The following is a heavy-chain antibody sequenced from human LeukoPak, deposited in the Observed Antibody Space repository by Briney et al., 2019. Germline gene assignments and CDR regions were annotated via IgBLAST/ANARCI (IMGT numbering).Heavy chain of an antibody. CDR2: IKQDGSEK. D-gene: IGHD5-18*01. J-gene: IGHJ4*02. CDR3: ARERRGIQLWLLGY. V-gene: IGHV3-7*01. Sequence: GGSLRLSCAASGFTFSSYWMSWVRQAPGKGLEWVANIKQDGSEKYYVDSVKGRFTISRDNAKNSLYLQMNSLRAEDTAVYYCARERRGIQLWLLGYWGQGTLVTVS. CDR1: GFTFSSYW.